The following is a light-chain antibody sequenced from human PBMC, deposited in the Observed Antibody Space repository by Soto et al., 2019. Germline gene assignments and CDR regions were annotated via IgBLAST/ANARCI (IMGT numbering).Light chain of an antibody. CDR2: DAS. Sequence: DIQMTQSPSTLSASVGDRVTITCRASQRISTWLAWYHQQPGKAPKLLIYDASRLKSGVPSRFSGSGSGKEFTLAISSLQPDDVGIYYCQQYNIFSTFGQETKV. J-gene: IGKJ1*01. CDR1: QRISTW. CDR3: QQYNIFST. V-gene: IGKV1-5*01.